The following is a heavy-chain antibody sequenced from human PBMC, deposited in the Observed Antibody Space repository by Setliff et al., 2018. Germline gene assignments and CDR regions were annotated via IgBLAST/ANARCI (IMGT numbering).Heavy chain of an antibody. CDR1: GYTFSSYA. Sequence: GASVKVSCKASGYTFSSYAMNWVRQAPGQGLEWMGWINANTGNPTYAQGFTGRFVFSLDTSVSTTYLQISSLKAEDTAVYYCARGEYTSCWTDDAFDIWGQGTMVTVSS. D-gene: IGHD2-2*01. CDR3: ARGEYTSCWTDDAFDI. V-gene: IGHV7-4-1*02. J-gene: IGHJ3*02. CDR2: INANTGNP.